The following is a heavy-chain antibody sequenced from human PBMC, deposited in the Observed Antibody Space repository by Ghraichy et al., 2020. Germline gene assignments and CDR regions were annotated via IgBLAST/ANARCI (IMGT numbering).Heavy chain of an antibody. Sequence: GGSLRLSCAASGFTFSSYWMHWVRQAPGKGLVWVSRINSDGSSTSYADSVKGRFTISRDNAKNTLYLQMNSLRAEDTAVYYCARGSAVVLRYFDWLPFDYWGQGTLVTVSS. J-gene: IGHJ4*02. V-gene: IGHV3-74*01. CDR3: ARGSAVVLRYFDWLPFDY. CDR1: GFTFSSYW. D-gene: IGHD3-9*01. CDR2: INSDGSST.